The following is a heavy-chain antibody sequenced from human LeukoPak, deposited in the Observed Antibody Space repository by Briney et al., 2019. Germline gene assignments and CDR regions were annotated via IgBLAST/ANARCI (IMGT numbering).Heavy chain of an antibody. J-gene: IGHJ3*02. CDR2: INQDGRDQ. CDR1: GFTFSSYW. Sequence: GGSLRLSCVAPGFTFSSYWMNWVRQAPGKGLEWVANINQDGRDQHFVDSLRGRFTISRDNAKNSLYLQMDSLRAEDTAVYYCARDVSATGALDIWGQGTMVTVSS. D-gene: IGHD5/OR15-5a*01. CDR3: ARDVSATGALDI. V-gene: IGHV3-7*04.